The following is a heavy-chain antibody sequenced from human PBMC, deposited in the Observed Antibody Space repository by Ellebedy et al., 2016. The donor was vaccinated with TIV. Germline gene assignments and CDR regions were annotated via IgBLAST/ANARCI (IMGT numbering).Heavy chain of an antibody. J-gene: IGHJ4*02. Sequence: SFSDYSMSWVRQPPGKGLEYIGSVYYSGSPYYNPSFKSLVTLSADTSKNQFSLNLRTVTAADTAVYYCARTDPWQPIDDWGQGILVSVSS. V-gene: IGHV4-39*01. D-gene: IGHD2-21*02. CDR2: VYYSGSP. CDR3: ARTDPWQPIDD. CDR1: SFSDYS.